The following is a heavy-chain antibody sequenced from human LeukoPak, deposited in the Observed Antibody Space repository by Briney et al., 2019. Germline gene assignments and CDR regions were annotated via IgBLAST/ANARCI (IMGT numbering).Heavy chain of an antibody. J-gene: IGHJ4*02. CDR3: AKDLRTQWLPPTGMDY. CDR1: GFSFSTDS. V-gene: IGHV3-48*01. D-gene: IGHD6-19*01. CDR2: ISSSSGTI. Sequence: HPGGSLRLSCAASGFSFSTDSMNWVRQPPGKGLEWVSYISSSSGTIYYADSVKGRFTISRDNAKNTLYLQMNSLRAEDTAVYYCAKDLRTQWLPPTGMDYWGQGTLVTVSS.